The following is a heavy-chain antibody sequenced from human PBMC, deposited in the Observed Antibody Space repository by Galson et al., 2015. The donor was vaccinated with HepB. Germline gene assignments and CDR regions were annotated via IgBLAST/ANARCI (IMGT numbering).Heavy chain of an antibody. Sequence: SLRLSCAASGFTFSSYAMTWVRQAPGRGLEWVSAVTDNGGSTHYADSVKGRFTISRDNSKNMLYLQMNSPRVGDTAVYYFAKGSGRGVEAWFESWGQETLLTVFS. J-gene: IGHJ5*01. D-gene: IGHD3-3*01. V-gene: IGHV3-23*01. CDR3: AKGSGRGVEAWFES. CDR1: GFTFSSYA. CDR2: VTDNGGST.